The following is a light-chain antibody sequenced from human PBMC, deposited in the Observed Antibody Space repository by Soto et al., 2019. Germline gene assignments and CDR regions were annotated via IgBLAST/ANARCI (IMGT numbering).Light chain of an antibody. Sequence: QSVLTQPASVSGSPGQSITISCAGTSSDVGGYNYVSWYQQHPGKAPKLIICDVSNRPSGVSSRFSGSKSGNTASLTISGLQGEDEADYYCSSFAGTSYVFGTGTKVTAL. CDR1: SSDVGGYNY. CDR3: SSFAGTSYV. V-gene: IGLV2-14*01. CDR2: DVS. J-gene: IGLJ1*01.